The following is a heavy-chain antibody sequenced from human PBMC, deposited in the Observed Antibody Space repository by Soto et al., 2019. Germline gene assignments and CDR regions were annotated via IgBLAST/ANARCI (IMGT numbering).Heavy chain of an antibody. CDR1: GGSISSGGYS. CDR2: IYHSGST. CDR3: ARGYCSGGSCGLFDY. J-gene: IGHJ4*02. Sequence: SETLSLTCAVSGGSISSGGYSWSWIRQPPGKGLEWIGYIYHSGSTYYNPSLKSRVTISVDTSKNQFSLKLSSVTAADTAVYYCARGYCSGGSCGLFDYWGQGTLVTVSS. D-gene: IGHD2-15*01. V-gene: IGHV4-30-2*01.